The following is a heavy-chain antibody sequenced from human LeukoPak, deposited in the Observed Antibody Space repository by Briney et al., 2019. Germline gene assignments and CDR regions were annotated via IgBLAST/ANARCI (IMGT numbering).Heavy chain of an antibody. V-gene: IGHV4-30-4*01. Sequence: PSETLSLTCTVSGGSISSGVYYWSWIRQPPGKGLEWIGYIYYSGSTYYNPSLKSRVTISVDMSKNQFSLKLSSVTAADTAVYYCARGAGIVVVTSFDYWGQGTLVTVSS. CDR3: ARGAGIVVVTSFDY. CDR2: IYYSGST. J-gene: IGHJ4*02. D-gene: IGHD3-22*01. CDR1: GGSISSGVYY.